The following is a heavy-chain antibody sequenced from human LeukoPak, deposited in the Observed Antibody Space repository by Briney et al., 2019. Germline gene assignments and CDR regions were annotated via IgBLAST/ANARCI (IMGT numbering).Heavy chain of an antibody. CDR1: GGTFSSYA. Sequence: GASVKVSCKASGGTFSSYAISWVRQAPGQGLEWMGRIIPILGIANYAQKFQGRVTITADKSTSTAYMELSSLRSEDTAVYYCARGEMGVTMVRGVIVDAFDIWGQGTMVTVSS. J-gene: IGHJ3*02. CDR2: IIPILGIA. V-gene: IGHV1-69*04. CDR3: ARGEMGVTMVRGVIVDAFDI. D-gene: IGHD3-10*01.